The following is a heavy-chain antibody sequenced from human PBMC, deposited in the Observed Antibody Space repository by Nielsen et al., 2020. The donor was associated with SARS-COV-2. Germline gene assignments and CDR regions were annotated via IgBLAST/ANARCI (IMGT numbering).Heavy chain of an antibody. CDR3: AKDFISSWGLYDAFDI. CDR2: ISYDGSNK. D-gene: IGHD6-13*01. CDR1: GFTFSSYG. V-gene: IGHV3-30*18. Sequence: GGSLRLSCAASGFTFSSYGMHWVRQAPGKGLEWVAVISYDGSNKYYADSVKGRFTISRDNSKNTLYLQMNSLRAEDTAVYYCAKDFISSWGLYDAFDIWGQGTMVTVSS. J-gene: IGHJ3*02.